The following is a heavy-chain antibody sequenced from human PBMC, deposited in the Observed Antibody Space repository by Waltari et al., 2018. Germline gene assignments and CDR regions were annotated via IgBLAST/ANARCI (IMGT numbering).Heavy chain of an antibody. D-gene: IGHD6-19*01. CDR3: ARGALAVAGLWYFQH. Sequence: QVQLVQSGAEVKKPGASVKVSCKAYGYNFTSIDINWVQEATGQGLEWMGWRNPNSGNTGYSQKFQGRVTITRNTSISTAYMELSSLRSEDTAVYYCARGALAVAGLWYFQHWGQGTLVTVSS. CDR1: GYNFTSID. J-gene: IGHJ1*01. V-gene: IGHV1-8*03. CDR2: RNPNSGNT.